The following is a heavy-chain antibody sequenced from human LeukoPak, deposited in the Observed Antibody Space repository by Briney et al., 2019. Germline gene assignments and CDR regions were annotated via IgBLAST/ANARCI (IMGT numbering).Heavy chain of an antibody. D-gene: IGHD4-23*01. CDR1: GGSISSYY. Sequence: SETLSLTCTVSGGSISSYYWSWVRQPAGKGLEWIGRIYTTGSTNYNPSLKSRVTMSVDTSKNQFSLNLTSVTAADTAVYCCARDRTYGGNSGFDYWGRGTLVTVSS. J-gene: IGHJ4*02. CDR2: IYTTGST. CDR3: ARDRTYGGNSGFDY. V-gene: IGHV4-4*07.